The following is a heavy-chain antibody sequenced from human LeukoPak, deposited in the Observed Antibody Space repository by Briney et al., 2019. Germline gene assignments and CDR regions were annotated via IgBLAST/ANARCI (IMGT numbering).Heavy chain of an antibody. CDR2: IAGSGYST. V-gene: IGHV3-23*01. D-gene: IGHD3-10*01. CDR3: ARGGAYGSGSYLAD. J-gene: IGHJ4*02. Sequence: GGSLRLSCAASGSMFSSYGMSWVRQAPGKGLEWVSSIAGSGYSTNYADSVKGRFTISRDYSKSTLYLQMNSLRDDDTAIYYCARGGAYGSGSYLADWGQGILVTVSS. CDR1: GSMFSSYG.